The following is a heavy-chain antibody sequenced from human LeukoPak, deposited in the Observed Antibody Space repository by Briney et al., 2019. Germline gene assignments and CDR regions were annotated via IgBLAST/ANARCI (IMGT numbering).Heavy chain of an antibody. D-gene: IGHD5-18*01. CDR3: ARPPRIQLWYYFDY. CDR1: GYTFTGYY. J-gene: IGHJ4*02. V-gene: IGHV1-2*02. CDR2: INPNSGDT. Sequence: GASVKVSCKASGYTFTGYYVHWVRQAPGQGLEWMGWINPNSGDTKYAQKFQGRVTMTRDTSISTVYMDLSGLRSDDTAVYYCARPPRIQLWYYFDYWGQGTLVTVSS.